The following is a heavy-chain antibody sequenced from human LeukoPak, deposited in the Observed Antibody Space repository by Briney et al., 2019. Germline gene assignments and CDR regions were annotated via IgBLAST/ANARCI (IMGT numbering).Heavy chain of an antibody. CDR1: GDSIRTYF. D-gene: IGHD6-13*01. Sequence: SETLSLTCTVSGDSIRTYFWSWIRQPAGKGLEWIGRINTSGSTNYNPSLKSRVTMSVDTSKNQFSLKLSSVTAADTAVYYCARGPVAAAGIGWFDPWGQGTLVTVSS. CDR3: ARGPVAAAGIGWFDP. CDR2: INTSGST. V-gene: IGHV4-4*07. J-gene: IGHJ5*02.